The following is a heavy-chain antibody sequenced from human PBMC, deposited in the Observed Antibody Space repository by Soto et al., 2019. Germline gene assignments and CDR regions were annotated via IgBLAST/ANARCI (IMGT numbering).Heavy chain of an antibody. CDR1: GFIVSNAW. D-gene: IGHD5-18*01. V-gene: IGHV3-15*01. J-gene: IGHJ4*02. CDR3: TTNPVGYRYFDY. Sequence: VQLVESGGGLVEPGGSLRLSCAASGFIVSNAWMSWVRQAPGKGLELVGRIKKNADGGTTDYAAPVEGRFPISRDDSKNTLFLQMNSLRPEDIAVYYCTTNPVGYRYFDYWGQGTLVTVSS. CDR2: IKKNADGGTT.